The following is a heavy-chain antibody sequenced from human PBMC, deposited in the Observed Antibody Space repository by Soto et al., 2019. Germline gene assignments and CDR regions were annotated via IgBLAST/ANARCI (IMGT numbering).Heavy chain of an antibody. D-gene: IGHD3-22*01. V-gene: IGHV3-21*01. CDR1: GFTFSSYS. CDR3: ARRQYYYDSSGYFDAFDI. Sequence: EVQLVESGGGLVKPGGSLRLSCAASGFTFSSYSMNWVRQAPGKGLEWVSSISSSSSYIYYADSVKGRFTISRDNAKNSLYLQMNSLRAEDTAVYYCARRQYYYDSSGYFDAFDIWGQGTMVTVSS. CDR2: ISSSSSYI. J-gene: IGHJ3*02.